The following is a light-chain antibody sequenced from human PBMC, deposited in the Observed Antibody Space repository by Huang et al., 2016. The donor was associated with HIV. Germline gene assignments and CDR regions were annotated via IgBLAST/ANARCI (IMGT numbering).Light chain of an antibody. CDR3: QQYNDFRST. CDR2: AAS. Sequence: ETVMTQSPVTLSVSPGDRASLSCRSRQIVSSHLAWYQQKPGQAPRLLMYAASTRATGVPARVSGSGAGTEFTLTISTLQSEDSAVYYCQQYNDFRSTFGPGTRVEIK. CDR1: QIVSSH. V-gene: IGKV3-15*01. J-gene: IGKJ3*01.